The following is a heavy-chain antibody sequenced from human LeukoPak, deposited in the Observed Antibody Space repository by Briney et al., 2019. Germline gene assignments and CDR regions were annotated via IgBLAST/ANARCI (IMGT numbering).Heavy chain of an antibody. V-gene: IGHV4-59*01. D-gene: IGHD5-18*01. CDR2: IYYSGST. CDR1: GGSISSYY. J-gene: IGHJ4*02. CDR3: ARGARGYSYGHFDY. Sequence: KSSETLSLTCTVSGGSISSYYWSWIRQPPGKGLEWIGYIYYSGSTNYNPSLKSRVTISVDTSKNQFSLKLSSVTAADTAVYYRARGARGYSYGHFDYWGQGTLVTVSS.